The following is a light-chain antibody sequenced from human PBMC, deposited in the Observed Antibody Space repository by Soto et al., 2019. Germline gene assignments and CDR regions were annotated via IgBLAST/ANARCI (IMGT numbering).Light chain of an antibody. V-gene: IGKV1-39*01. CDR2: AAS. Sequence: DIQMTQSPSYLSASVGDRVTITCRASQSISSYLNWYQQKPGKAPNLLIYAASSLQSGVPSKFSCCGSGTDFTLTISSLQPEDFATYYCQQSYSSPFTFGPGTNVDIK. CDR3: QQSYSSPFT. CDR1: QSISSY. J-gene: IGKJ3*01.